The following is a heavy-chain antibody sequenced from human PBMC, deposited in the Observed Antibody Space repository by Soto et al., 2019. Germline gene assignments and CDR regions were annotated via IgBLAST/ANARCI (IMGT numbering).Heavy chain of an antibody. CDR1: GGSISSYY. Sequence: SETLSLTCTVSGGSISSYYWSWIRQPPGKGLEWIGYIYYSGSTNYNPSLKSRVTISVDTSKNQFSLKLSSVTAADTAVYYCARGYVELNFDYWGQGTLVTVSS. CDR2: IYYSGST. CDR3: ARGYVELNFDY. J-gene: IGHJ4*02. V-gene: IGHV4-59*01. D-gene: IGHD1-20*01.